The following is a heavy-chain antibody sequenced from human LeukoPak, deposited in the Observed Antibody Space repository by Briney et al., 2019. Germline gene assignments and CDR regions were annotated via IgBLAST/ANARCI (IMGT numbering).Heavy chain of an antibody. D-gene: IGHD7-27*01. CDR1: GGSFSGYY. CDR3: AKRTGTNAFDI. Sequence: PSETLSLTCAVYGGSFSGYYWSWIRQPPGKGLEWIGEINHSGGTNYNPSLKSRVTISVDTSKNQFSLKLSSVTAADTAVYYCAKRTGTNAFDIWGQGTMVTVSS. J-gene: IGHJ3*02. V-gene: IGHV4-34*01. CDR2: INHSGGT.